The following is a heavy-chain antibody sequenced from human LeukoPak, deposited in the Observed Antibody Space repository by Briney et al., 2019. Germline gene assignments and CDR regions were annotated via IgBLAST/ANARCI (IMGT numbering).Heavy chain of an antibody. CDR2: IYPGDSDT. J-gene: IGHJ4*02. V-gene: IGHV5-51*01. CDR1: GYSFTSYW. Sequence: GESLEISCKGSGYSFTSYWIGWVRQMPGKGLEWMGIIYPGDSDTRYSPSFQGQVTISADKSISPAYLQWSSLKASDTAMYYCARGRRYFDWLLPTGYWGQGTLVTVSS. D-gene: IGHD3-9*01. CDR3: ARGRRYFDWLLPTGY.